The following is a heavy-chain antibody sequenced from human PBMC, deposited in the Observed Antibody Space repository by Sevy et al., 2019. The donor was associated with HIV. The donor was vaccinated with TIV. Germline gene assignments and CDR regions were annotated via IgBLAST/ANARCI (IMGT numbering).Heavy chain of an antibody. J-gene: IGHJ3*02. CDR3: ARGPRTYCTNGVCANDVFDI. V-gene: IGHV3-53*01. CDR2: IYSSGST. D-gene: IGHD2-8*01. Sequence: GGSLRLSCAASGFTVSSNHMSWVRQAPGKGLEWVSVIYSSGSTNYADSVKGRLTISRDNSKNTLYLQMNSLRAEDTAVYYCARGPRTYCTNGVCANDVFDIWGQGTLVTVSS. CDR1: GFTVSSNH.